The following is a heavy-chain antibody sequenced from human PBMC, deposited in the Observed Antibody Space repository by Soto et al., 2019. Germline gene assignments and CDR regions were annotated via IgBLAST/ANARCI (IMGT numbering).Heavy chain of an antibody. CDR1: GYTFTSYA. V-gene: IGHV1-3*01. Sequence: ASVKASCKASGYTFTSYAMHWVRQAPGQRLEWMGWINADNGNTKYSQKFQGRVTITRDTSANTAYMELSSLRSEDTAVYYCARGGNIAARPPDYWGQGTLVTVSP. CDR3: ARGGNIAARPPDY. CDR2: INADNGNT. D-gene: IGHD6-6*01. J-gene: IGHJ4*02.